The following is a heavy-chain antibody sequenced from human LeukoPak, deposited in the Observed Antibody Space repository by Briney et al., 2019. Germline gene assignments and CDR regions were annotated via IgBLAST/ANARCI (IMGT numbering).Heavy chain of an antibody. D-gene: IGHD3-3*01. CDR2: IYYSGSN. CDR3: ARGHDFWSGYYQGFDA. V-gene: IGHV4-59*01. Sequence: SETLSLPCTVSGGSISSYYWGWIRQPPGKGLEWIGYIYYSGSNNYNPSLKSRVTISVDTSKNQFSLKLSSATAADTAVYYCARGHDFWSGYYQGFDAWGQGTLVTVSS. CDR1: GGSISSYY. J-gene: IGHJ5*02.